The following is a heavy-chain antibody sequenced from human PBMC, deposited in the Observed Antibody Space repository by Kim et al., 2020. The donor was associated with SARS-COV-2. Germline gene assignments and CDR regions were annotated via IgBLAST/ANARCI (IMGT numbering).Heavy chain of an antibody. V-gene: IGHV3-7*03. CDR1: GFTFSSYS. Sequence: GGSLRLSCAASGFTFSSYSMSWVRQAPGKGLEWVATINQSGSETYYVDSVKGRFTISRDNAKNSLYLQMNSLRAEDTAVYYCARDMGYYYYHGMDVWGQGTTVTVSS. CDR2: INQSGSET. D-gene: IGHD3-10*01. J-gene: IGHJ6*02. CDR3: ARDMGYYYYHGMDV.